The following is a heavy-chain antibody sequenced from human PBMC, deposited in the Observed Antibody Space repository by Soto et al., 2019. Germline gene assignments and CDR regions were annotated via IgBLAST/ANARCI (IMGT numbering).Heavy chain of an antibody. J-gene: IGHJ6*02. V-gene: IGHV3-21*01. CDR1: GFNFRSYS. D-gene: IGHD2-2*01. CDR2: ISSSSSYK. CDR3: ARLTCSTTSCYGMDV. Sequence: EVQLVESGGGLVKPGGSLRVSCAASGFNFRSYSMSWVRQAPGKGLEWVSSISSSSSYKYHAGSVKGRFTISRDNAKNSLYLQMSSLRAEDTAVYYCARLTCSTTSCYGMDVWGQGTTVTVSS.